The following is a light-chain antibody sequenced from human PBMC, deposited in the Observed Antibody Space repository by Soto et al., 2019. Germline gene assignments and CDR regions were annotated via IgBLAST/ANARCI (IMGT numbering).Light chain of an antibody. CDR1: QSVSNNY. Sequence: EIVLTQSPGTLSLSPGERATLSCRASQSVSNNYLAWYQQKPGQAPRLLIYGAYSRATGIQDRFSGSGSGTEFTLTISRLEPEDFAVYYCKQYSSSPLTFGGGTKVDIK. J-gene: IGKJ4*01. CDR3: KQYSSSPLT. V-gene: IGKV3-20*01. CDR2: GAY.